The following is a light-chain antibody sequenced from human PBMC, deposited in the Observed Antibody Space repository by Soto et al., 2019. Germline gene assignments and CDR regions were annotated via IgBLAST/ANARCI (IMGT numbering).Light chain of an antibody. CDR1: QSVISSS. V-gene: IGKV3-20*01. CDR2: GAS. J-gene: IGKJ5*01. Sequence: EIVLTQSPGTLSLSPGERATLSCRASQSVISSSLAWYQQKPGQAPSLLIYGASSRATGIPGRFSGSGSGTDFTLTISRLEPEDFAVYFCQQYGSSPSTFGQGTRLEIK. CDR3: QQYGSSPST.